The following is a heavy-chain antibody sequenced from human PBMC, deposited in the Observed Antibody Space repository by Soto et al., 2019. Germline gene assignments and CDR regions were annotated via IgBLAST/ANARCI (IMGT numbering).Heavy chain of an antibody. CDR3: ARVRTYYDSSGSLDY. V-gene: IGHV1-2*02. Sequence: GASVKVSCKASGYTFTGYLIHWVRQAPGQGLEWMGWINPNSGDTNYAQKFQGRVTMTRDMSISTAYMELRRLTSDDTAVYYCARVRTYYDSSGSLDYWGQGTLVTVSS. J-gene: IGHJ4*02. D-gene: IGHD3-22*01. CDR1: GYTFTGYL. CDR2: INPNSGDT.